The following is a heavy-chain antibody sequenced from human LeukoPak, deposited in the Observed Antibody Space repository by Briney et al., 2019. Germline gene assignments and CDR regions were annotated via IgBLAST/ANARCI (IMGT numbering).Heavy chain of an antibody. CDR1: GFTFSSYE. CDR2: ISSSGSTI. V-gene: IGHV3-48*03. CDR3: ARVYYGSGSLHYYYYYMDV. Sequence: PGGSLRLSCAASGFTFSSYEMNWVRQAPGKGLEWVSYISSSGSTIYYADPVKGRFTISRDNAKNSLYLQMNSLRAEDTAVYYCARVYYGSGSLHYYYYYMDVWGKGTTVTISS. J-gene: IGHJ6*03. D-gene: IGHD3-10*01.